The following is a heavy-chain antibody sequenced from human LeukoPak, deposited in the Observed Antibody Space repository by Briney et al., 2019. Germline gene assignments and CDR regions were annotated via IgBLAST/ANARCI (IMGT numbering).Heavy chain of an antibody. J-gene: IGHJ4*02. CDR1: GGSFSGYY. Sequence: SETLSLTCAVYGGSFSGYYWSWIRQPPGKGLEWIGEINHSGSTNYNPSLKSRVTISVDTSKNQFSLKLSSVTAADTAVYYCAREGRSVYYHFWSGYHTEGIDYWGQGTLVTVSS. CDR3: AREGRSVYYHFWSGYHTEGIDY. D-gene: IGHD3-3*01. V-gene: IGHV4-34*01. CDR2: INHSGST.